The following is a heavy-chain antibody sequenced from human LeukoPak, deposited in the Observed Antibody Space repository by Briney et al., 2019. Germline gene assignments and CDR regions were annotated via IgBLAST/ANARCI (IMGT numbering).Heavy chain of an antibody. CDR3: ARGEAHYYYGSGGYTGPLDP. CDR2: IYYSGST. D-gene: IGHD3-10*01. V-gene: IGHV4-59*01. CDR1: GGSISSYY. J-gene: IGHJ5*02. Sequence: SETLSLTCTVSGGSISSYYWSWVRQPPGKGLEWIGYIYYSGSTNYNPSLKSRVTISIDTSKNQFSLKLSSVTAADTAVYFCARGEAHYYYGSGGYTGPLDPWGQGTLVTVSS.